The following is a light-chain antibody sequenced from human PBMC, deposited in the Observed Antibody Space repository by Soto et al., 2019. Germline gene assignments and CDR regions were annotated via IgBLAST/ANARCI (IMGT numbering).Light chain of an antibody. CDR3: GTWDTSLSAVV. Sequence: QSVLTQPPSVSAAPGQKVTISCSGASSNIGKNYVSWYQQLPGTAPKLLIFDTNKRPSGIPDRFSGSKSGTSAALDITALQTGDEADYYWGTWDTSLSAVVFGGGTKLTVL. J-gene: IGLJ2*01. V-gene: IGLV1-51*01. CDR1: SSNIGKNY. CDR2: DTN.